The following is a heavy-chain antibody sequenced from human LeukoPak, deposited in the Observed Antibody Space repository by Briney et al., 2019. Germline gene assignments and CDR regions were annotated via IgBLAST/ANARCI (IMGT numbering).Heavy chain of an antibody. CDR2: IHTNGST. D-gene: IGHD3-16*01. CDR1: GDSISSYY. Sequence: SETLSLTCTVSGDSISSYYWSWIRQPPGKGLEWIGYIHTNGSTNYNPSLKSRVTISVDTSKNQFSLKLSSVTAADTAVYYCARRRMLGVSGGCCWFDPWGQGTLVTVSS. CDR3: ARRRMLGVSGGCCWFDP. V-gene: IGHV4-4*09. J-gene: IGHJ5*02.